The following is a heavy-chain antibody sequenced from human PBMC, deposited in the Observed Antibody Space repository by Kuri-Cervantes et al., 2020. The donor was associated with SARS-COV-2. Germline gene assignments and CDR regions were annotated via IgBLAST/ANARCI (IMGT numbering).Heavy chain of an antibody. CDR3: ARAGTSGSYLGY. CDR1: GFTFSSYA. J-gene: IGHJ4*02. D-gene: IGHD1-26*01. CDR2: IYSGGSST. Sequence: GESLKISCAASGFTFSSYAMSWVRQAPGKGLEWVSVIYSGGSSTYYADSVKGRFTISRDNSKNTLYLQMNSLRAEDTAFYYCARAGTSGSYLGYWGQGTLVTVSS. V-gene: IGHV3-23*03.